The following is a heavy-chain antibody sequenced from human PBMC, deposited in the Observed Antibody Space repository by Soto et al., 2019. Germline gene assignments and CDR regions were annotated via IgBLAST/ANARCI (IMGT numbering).Heavy chain of an antibody. CDR3: ERDGSYYGNSGSLN. Sequence: ASVRVSCKASGYTFSKYGIHCVSQAPGQRHEWMGLSNAYNGNTNYDQKLQGRVTMTTDTSTSTAYMVLRSLRSDDTAVNDWERDGSYYGNSGSLNWGQGTMVTVSS. J-gene: IGHJ3*01. V-gene: IGHV1-18*01. CDR2: SNAYNGNT. D-gene: IGHD3-22*01. CDR1: GYTFSKYG.